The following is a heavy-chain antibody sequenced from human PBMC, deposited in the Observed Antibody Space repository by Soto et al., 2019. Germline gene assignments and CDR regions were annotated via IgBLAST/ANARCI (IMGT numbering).Heavy chain of an antibody. CDR3: ARDRHNNFFDP. D-gene: IGHD6-6*01. CDR2: IYYSGST. V-gene: IGHV4-31*03. Sequence: QVQLQESGPGLVKPSQTLSLTCTVSGASMSSGGYYWTWIRQSPGKGLEWIGYIYYSGSTYYNPSLEXRFAXSXYTSRSQFSLTLHSVTAADTAIYYCARDRHNNFFDPWGQGTLVTVSS. CDR1: GASMSSGGYY. J-gene: IGHJ5*02.